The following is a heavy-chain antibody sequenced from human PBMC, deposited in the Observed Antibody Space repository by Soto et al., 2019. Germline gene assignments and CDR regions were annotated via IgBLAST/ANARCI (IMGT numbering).Heavy chain of an antibody. Sequence: PSETLSLTCTASGGSISRYYWSWIRQPPGKGLEWIGYIYYSGSTNYNPSLKSRVTISVDTSKNQFSLKLSSVTAADTAVYYCARRYGGNFDYWGQGTLVTVSS. CDR1: GGSISRYY. CDR2: IYYSGST. J-gene: IGHJ4*02. V-gene: IGHV4-59*01. CDR3: ARRYGGNFDY. D-gene: IGHD3-16*01.